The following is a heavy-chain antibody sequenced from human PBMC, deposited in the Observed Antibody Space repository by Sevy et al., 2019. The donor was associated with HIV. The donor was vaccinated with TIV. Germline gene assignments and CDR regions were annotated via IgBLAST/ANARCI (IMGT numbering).Heavy chain of an antibody. D-gene: IGHD2-21*02. CDR3: ARLPVVVTAINY. V-gene: IGHV3-21*01. CDR1: GFTFSSYS. Sequence: GGSLRLSCAASGFTFSSYSMNWVRQAPGKGLEWVSSISSSSSYIYYADSVKGRFTISRDNAKNSLYLQMNSLRAEDMAVYYCARLPVVVTAINYWGQGTLVTVSS. J-gene: IGHJ4*02. CDR2: ISSSSSYI.